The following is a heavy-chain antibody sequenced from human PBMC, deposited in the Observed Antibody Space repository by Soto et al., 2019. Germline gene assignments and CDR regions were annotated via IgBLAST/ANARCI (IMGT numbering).Heavy chain of an antibody. CDR2: IKCDGSEK. CDR1: GFTFSSSW. V-gene: IGHV3-7*03. J-gene: IGHJ6*02. Sequence: PGGSLRLSCAASGFTFSSSWMHWVCQAPEKGLEWVADIKCDGSEKYYVDSVKGRLTISRDNAKNSLYLQVNSLRAEDMTVYYCTTDRWFLEWLWSYYYYGMEDWGQGTTVTVPS. CDR3: TTDRWFLEWLWSYYYYGMED. D-gene: IGHD3-3*01.